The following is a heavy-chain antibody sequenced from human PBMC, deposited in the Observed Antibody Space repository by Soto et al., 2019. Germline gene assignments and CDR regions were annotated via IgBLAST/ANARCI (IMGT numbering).Heavy chain of an antibody. CDR3: ARGKRYGDYYYYYYGMDV. J-gene: IGHJ6*02. CDR1: GGSISSYY. CDR2: IYYSGST. Sequence: SETLSLTCTVSGGSISSYYWSWIRQPPGKGLEWIGYIYYSGSTNYNPSLKSRVTIPVDTSKNQFSLKLSSVTAADTAVYYCARGKRYGDYYYYYYGMDVWGQGTTVTVSS. V-gene: IGHV4-59*01. D-gene: IGHD4-17*01.